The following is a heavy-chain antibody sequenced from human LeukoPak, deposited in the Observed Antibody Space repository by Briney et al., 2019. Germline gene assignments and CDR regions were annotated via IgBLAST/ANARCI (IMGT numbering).Heavy chain of an antibody. CDR2: IIPILGIA. D-gene: IGHD5-12*01. CDR3: ARDRVVATESANYYYYGMDV. Sequence: ASVKVSCKASGGTFSSYAINWVRQAPGQGLEWMGRIIPILGIANYAQKFQGRVTITADKSTSTAYMELSSLRSEDTAVYYCARDRVVATESANYYYYGMDVWGQGTTVTVSS. V-gene: IGHV1-69*04. CDR1: GGTFSSYA. J-gene: IGHJ6*02.